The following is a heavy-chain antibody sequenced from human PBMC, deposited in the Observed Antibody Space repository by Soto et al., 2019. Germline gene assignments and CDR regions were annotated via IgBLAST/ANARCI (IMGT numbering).Heavy chain of an antibody. CDR2: ISGSGGSA. D-gene: IGHD3-22*01. Sequence: GGSLRLSCAASGFTFSSYAMSWVRQAPGKGLEWVSAISGSGGSAYYADSVKGRFTISRDNSKNTLYLQMNSLRAEDTAVYYCANPPPTYYYDSSGSYYFDYWGQGTLVTVSS. CDR1: GFTFSSYA. CDR3: ANPPPTYYYDSSGSYYFDY. J-gene: IGHJ4*02. V-gene: IGHV3-23*01.